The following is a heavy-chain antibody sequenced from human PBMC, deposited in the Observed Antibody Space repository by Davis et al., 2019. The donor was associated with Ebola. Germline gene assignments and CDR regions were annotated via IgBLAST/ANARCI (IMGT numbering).Heavy chain of an antibody. D-gene: IGHD5-18*01. CDR1: GFTFSTYD. J-gene: IGHJ2*01. V-gene: IGHV3-13*01. CDR3: ARDGDTATADGVVGYFDL. Sequence: GESLKISCAASGFTFSTYDMHWVRQVTGKGLEWVSAIGTAGDTYYPGSVKGRFTISRENAKNSLYLQMNSLRAEDTAVYYCARDGDTATADGVVGYFDLWGRGTLVSVSS. CDR2: IGTAGDT.